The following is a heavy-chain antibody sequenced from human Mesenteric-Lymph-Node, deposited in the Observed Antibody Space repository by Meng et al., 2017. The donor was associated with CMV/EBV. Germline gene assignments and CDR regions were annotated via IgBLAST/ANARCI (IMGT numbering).Heavy chain of an antibody. Sequence: VQLQQGGAGLLKPSEPLSLTCAVYGGSFSVYYWSWIRQPPGKGLEWIGEINHSGSTNYNPSLKSRVTISVDTSKNQFSLKLNSVTAADTAVYYCARHQRWLKSEGGFNYWGQGTLVTVSS. V-gene: IGHV4-34*01. CDR2: INHSGST. CDR3: ARHQRWLKSEGGFNY. CDR1: GGSFSVYY. D-gene: IGHD4-23*01. J-gene: IGHJ4*02.